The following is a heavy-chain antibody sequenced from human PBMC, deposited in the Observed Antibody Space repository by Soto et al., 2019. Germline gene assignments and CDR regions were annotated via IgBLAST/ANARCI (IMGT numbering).Heavy chain of an antibody. Sequence: QAQLVHSGDEVKKPGSSVKVSCKASGGTFSSYAISWVRQAPGQRLEWMGGVIPIFGTANYAQKFQGRVTITADESTSTATMELSRMRSEDTAGYYCASPLSPYDSSGHGDFDIWGQGTMVTVSS. CDR2: VIPIFGTA. V-gene: IGHV1-69*01. J-gene: IGHJ3*02. CDR1: GGTFSSYA. D-gene: IGHD3-22*01. CDR3: ASPLSPYDSSGHGDFDI.